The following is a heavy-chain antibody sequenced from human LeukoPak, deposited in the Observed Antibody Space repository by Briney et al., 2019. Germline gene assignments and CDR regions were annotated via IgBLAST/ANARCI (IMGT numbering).Heavy chain of an antibody. J-gene: IGHJ3*02. CDR3: GAGRQFVGAFDI. Sequence: PGGSLRLSCAASGFTFSSYELYWVRQAPGKGLKWVSYISSGGTTIKYADSVKGQFTISRDDAKKSLYLQMNSLRAEDTAIYYCGAGRQFVGAFDIWGQGTLVTVSS. V-gene: IGHV3-48*03. CDR1: GFTFSSYE. D-gene: IGHD3-10*01. CDR2: ISSGGTTI.